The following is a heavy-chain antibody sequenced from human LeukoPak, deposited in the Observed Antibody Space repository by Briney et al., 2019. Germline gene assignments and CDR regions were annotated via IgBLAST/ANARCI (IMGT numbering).Heavy chain of an antibody. Sequence: GGSLRLSCAASGFTFGTYAMSWVRQAPGKGLEWVSDIRGSGGSTYYADSVKGRFTISRDNSKNTLYLQMNSLRAEDTAIYYCAKDNRGTIVVVTPYYFDYWGQGTLVTVSS. V-gene: IGHV3-23*01. J-gene: IGHJ4*02. CDR3: AKDNRGTIVVVTPYYFDY. CDR1: GFTFGTYA. D-gene: IGHD3-22*01. CDR2: IRGSGGST.